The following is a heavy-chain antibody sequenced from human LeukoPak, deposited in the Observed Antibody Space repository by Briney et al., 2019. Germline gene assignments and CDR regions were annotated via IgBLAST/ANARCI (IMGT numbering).Heavy chain of an antibody. Sequence: GGSLRLSCAASGFTFSSYAMSWVRQAPGKGLEWVSAISGGGGSTHYADSVKGRFTISRDNSKNTLYLQMNSLRVEDTAVYYCAGDYGGVGPDFDPWGQGTQVTVSS. CDR2: ISGGGGST. J-gene: IGHJ5*02. V-gene: IGHV3-23*01. D-gene: IGHD4-23*01. CDR1: GFTFSSYA. CDR3: AGDYGGVGPDFDP.